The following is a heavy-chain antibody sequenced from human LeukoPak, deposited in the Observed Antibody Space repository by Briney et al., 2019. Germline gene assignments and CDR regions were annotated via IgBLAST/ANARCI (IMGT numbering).Heavy chain of an antibody. CDR3: ARQPLQLSTVTAFDY. D-gene: IGHD4-17*01. CDR1: GFTFSSYA. J-gene: IGHJ4*02. CDR2: ISGSGGST. V-gene: IGHV3-23*01. Sequence: GGSLRLSCAASGFTFSSYAMSWVRQAPGKGLEWVSAISGSGGSTYYADSVKGRFTISRGNSKNTLYLQMNSLRAEDTAVYYCARQPLQLSTVTAFDYWGQGTLVTVSS.